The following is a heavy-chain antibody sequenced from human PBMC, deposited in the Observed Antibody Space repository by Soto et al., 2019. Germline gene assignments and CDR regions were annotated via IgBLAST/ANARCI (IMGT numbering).Heavy chain of an antibody. CDR1: GFTFSSYA. CDR3: AKPGDYGDYGYYFDY. V-gene: IGHV3-30-3*02. Sequence: PGGSLRLSCAASGFTFSSYAMHWVRQAPGKGLEWVAVISYDGSNKYYADSVKGRFTISRDNSKNTLYLQMNSLRAEDTAVYYCAKPGDYGDYGYYFDYWGQGTLVTVSS. CDR2: ISYDGSNK. J-gene: IGHJ4*02. D-gene: IGHD4-17*01.